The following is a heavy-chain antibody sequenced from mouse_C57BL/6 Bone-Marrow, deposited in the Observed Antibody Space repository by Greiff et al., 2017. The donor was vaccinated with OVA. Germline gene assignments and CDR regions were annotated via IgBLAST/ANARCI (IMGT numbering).Heavy chain of an antibody. Sequence: QVQLQQPGAELVKPGASVKMSCKASGYTFTSYWITWVKQRPGQGLEWIGDIYPGSGSTNYNEKFKSKATLTVDTSSSTAYMQLSILTSEDSAVYYCARYTTVVATGYVDVWGTGTTVTVSS. J-gene: IGHJ1*03. D-gene: IGHD1-1*01. CDR2: IYPGSGST. V-gene: IGHV1-55*01. CDR1: GYTFTSYW. CDR3: ARYTTVVATGYVDV.